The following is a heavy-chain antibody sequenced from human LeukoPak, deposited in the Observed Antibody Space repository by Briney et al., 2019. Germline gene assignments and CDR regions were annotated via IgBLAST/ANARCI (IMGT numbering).Heavy chain of an antibody. CDR2: ISGSGDST. CDR3: AKGRPVVVTALLFDN. J-gene: IGHJ4*02. D-gene: IGHD2-21*02. V-gene: IGHV3-23*01. CDR1: AFTFSSYG. Sequence: GGSLRLSCAAPAFTFSSYGMTWVRQAPGKGLEWVSSISGSGDSTYYADSVKGRFTISRDNSKNTLFLQMNSLRAEDTAVYYCAKGRPVVVTALLFDNWGQGTLVTVSS.